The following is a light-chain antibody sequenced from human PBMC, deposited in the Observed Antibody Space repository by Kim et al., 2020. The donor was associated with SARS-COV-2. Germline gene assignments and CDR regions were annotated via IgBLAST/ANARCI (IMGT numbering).Light chain of an antibody. V-gene: IGLV2-14*03. J-gene: IGLJ2*01. CDR2: DFS. CDR1: SSDVGGYNY. Sequence: QSITVSCTGTSSDVGGYNYVSWYPHHPGKAPKLIIYDFSIRPSGVSNPFSGSKSRNTASLTISGLQAEDEADYSCSSYTSSSTLAVFGGGTQLTVL. CDR3: SSYTSSSTLAV.